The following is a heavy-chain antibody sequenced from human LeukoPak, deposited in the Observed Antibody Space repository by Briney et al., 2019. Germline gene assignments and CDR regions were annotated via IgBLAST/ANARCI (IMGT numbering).Heavy chain of an antibody. V-gene: IGHV4-34*01. J-gene: IGHJ4*02. CDR3: ARVSGYSGYYIDY. CDR2: INHSGST. Sequence: SETLSLTCAVYGGSFSGYYWSWIRQPPGKGLEWIGEINHSGSTNYNPSLKSRVTISVDTSKNQFSLKLSSVTAADTAVYYCARVSGYSGYYIDYWGQGTLVTVSS. CDR1: GGSFSGYY. D-gene: IGHD5-12*01.